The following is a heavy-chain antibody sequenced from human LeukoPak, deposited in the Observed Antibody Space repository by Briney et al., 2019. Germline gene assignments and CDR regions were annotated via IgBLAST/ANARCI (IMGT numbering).Heavy chain of an antibody. CDR2: FDPEDGET. V-gene: IGHV1-24*01. CDR1: GYTLTELS. CDR3: ARGRITTRRGIRYYYMDV. D-gene: IGHD3-3*01. Sequence: GASVKVSCKVSGYTLTELSMHWVRQAPGKGLEWMGGFDPEDGETIYAQKFQGRVTMTEDTSTDTAYMELSSLKSEDTAVYFCARGRITTRRGIRYYYMDVWGKGTTVTVSS. J-gene: IGHJ6*03.